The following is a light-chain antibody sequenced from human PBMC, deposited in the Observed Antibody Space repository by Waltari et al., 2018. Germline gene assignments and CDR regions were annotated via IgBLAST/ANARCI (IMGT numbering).Light chain of an antibody. CDR1: QSVGTY. V-gene: IGKV3-11*01. CDR3: QQRRNWPLT. Sequence: EIVLTQSPDILSFSPGERATLSCRASQSVGTYLAWYQQRPGQSPRLLIYDASYKATGIQARFSGSGSETDFTLTISSLQPEDFAVYYCQQRRNWPLTFGGGTRVQI. CDR2: DAS. J-gene: IGKJ4*01.